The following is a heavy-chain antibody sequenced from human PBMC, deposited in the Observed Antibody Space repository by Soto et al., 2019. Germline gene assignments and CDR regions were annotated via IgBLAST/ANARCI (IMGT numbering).Heavy chain of an antibody. CDR2: ISSSSSYI. CDR3: ARDSAEYSSSDGMDV. Sequence: PVGSLRLSCAASGFTFSSYSMNWVRQAPGKGLEWVSSISSSSSYIYYADSVKGRFTISRDNAKNSLYLQMNSLRAEDTAVYYCARDSAEYSSSDGMDVWGQGTTVTVSS. D-gene: IGHD6-6*01. V-gene: IGHV3-21*01. J-gene: IGHJ6*02. CDR1: GFTFSSYS.